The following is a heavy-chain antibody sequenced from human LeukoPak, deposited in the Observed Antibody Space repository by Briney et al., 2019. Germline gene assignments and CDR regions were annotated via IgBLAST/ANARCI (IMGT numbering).Heavy chain of an antibody. V-gene: IGHV1-69*02. D-gene: IGHD6-13*01. CDR3: ATAAVSKVDAFDL. CDR1: GGSITSFS. J-gene: IGHJ3*01. CDR2: IIPIFDLA. Sequence: SVKVSCKTSGGSITSFSLNWIRQAPGQGLEWMGRIIPIFDLADNALKFQGRVTLTADKSTNTAYMELNSLKSDDTAVYYCATAAVSKVDAFDLWGQGTMVTVSS.